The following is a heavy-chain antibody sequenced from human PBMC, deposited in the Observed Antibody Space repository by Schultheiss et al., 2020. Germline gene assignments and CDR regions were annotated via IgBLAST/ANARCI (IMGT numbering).Heavy chain of an antibody. Sequence: SETLSLTCTVSGGSISSYYWSWIRQPPGKGLEWIGSIYYSGSTYYNPSLKSRITKSVDTSKNHFSLKLSSVTAADTAVYYCARYGVVGAIAPYYFDYWGQGTLVTVSS. CDR3: ARYGVVGAIAPYYFDY. J-gene: IGHJ4*02. D-gene: IGHD2-15*01. V-gene: IGHV4-59*05. CDR1: GGSISSYY. CDR2: IYYSGST.